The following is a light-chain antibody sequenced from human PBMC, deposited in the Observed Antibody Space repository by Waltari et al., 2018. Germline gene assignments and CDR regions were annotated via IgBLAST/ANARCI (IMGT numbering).Light chain of an antibody. V-gene: IGLV3-25*03. CDR1: LLDTQY. CDR2: KDN. J-gene: IGLJ2*01. CDR3: QSADSSGPSVV. Sequence: SYELTQPSSMSVSPGRTARITCSGNLLDTQYGYCYQQKPGQAPILVIFKDNERPSGIPERFSGSSSGTTVTLTISGVQAEDEADYYCQSADSSGPSVVFGGGTKLT.